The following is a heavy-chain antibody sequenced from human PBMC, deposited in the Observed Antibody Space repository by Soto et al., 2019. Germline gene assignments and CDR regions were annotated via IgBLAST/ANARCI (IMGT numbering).Heavy chain of an antibody. CDR2: ISYDGSNK. Sequence: PGGSLRLSCAASGFTFGSYAMHWVRQAPGKGLEWVAVISYDGSNKYYADSVKGRFTISRDNSKNTLYLQMNSLRAEDTAVYYCARVRFLGGNYGMDVWGQGTTVTVSS. CDR1: GFTFGSYA. J-gene: IGHJ6*02. CDR3: ARVRFLGGNYGMDV. V-gene: IGHV3-30-3*01. D-gene: IGHD3-3*01.